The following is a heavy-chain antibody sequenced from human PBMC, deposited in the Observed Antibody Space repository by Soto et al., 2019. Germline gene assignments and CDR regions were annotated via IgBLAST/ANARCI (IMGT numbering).Heavy chain of an antibody. CDR1: GGSISSYD. V-gene: IGHV4-59*01. J-gene: IGHJ6*02. D-gene: IGHD3-10*01. Sequence: SETLSLTCTVSGGSISSYDWSWIRQPPGKGLEWIGYIYYSGSTNYNPSLKSRVTISVDTSKNQFSLKLSSVTAADTAVYYCARVLWFGELSLYYYYGMDVWGQGTTVTVSS. CDR3: ARVLWFGELSLYYYYGMDV. CDR2: IYYSGST.